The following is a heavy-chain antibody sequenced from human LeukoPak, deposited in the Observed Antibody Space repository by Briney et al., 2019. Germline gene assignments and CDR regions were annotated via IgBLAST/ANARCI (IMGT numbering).Heavy chain of an antibody. CDR2: ISGSGGRT. CDR3: ARAHGRITRDAYFDY. D-gene: IGHD3-10*01. V-gene: IGHV3-23*01. J-gene: IGHJ4*01. CDR1: GFTFSSYG. Sequence: PGGSLRLSCAASGFTFSSYGMHWVRQAPGKGLEWVSGISGSGGRTYYADSVKGRFTISRDNSKNTLYLYMNSLRAEDTAVYYCARAHGRITRDAYFDYWGQAPWSPSPQ.